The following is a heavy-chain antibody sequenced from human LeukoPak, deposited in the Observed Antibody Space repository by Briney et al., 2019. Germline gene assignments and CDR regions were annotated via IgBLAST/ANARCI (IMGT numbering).Heavy chain of an antibody. J-gene: IGHJ3*02. V-gene: IGHV3-23*01. Sequence: GGSLRLSCTASGFSFSSYAMSWVRQAPGKGLEWVSVISGGGSSTNYADSVKGRFTISRDNSKNTLYLKMNSLRAEDTAIYYCAKDRDYILDAFDIWGQGTLVTVPS. CDR2: ISGGGSST. CDR3: AKDRDYILDAFDI. D-gene: IGHD4/OR15-4a*01. CDR1: GFSFSSYA.